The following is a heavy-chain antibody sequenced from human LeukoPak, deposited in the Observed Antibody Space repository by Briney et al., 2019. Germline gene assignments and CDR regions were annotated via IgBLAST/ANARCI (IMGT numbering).Heavy chain of an antibody. D-gene: IGHD4-17*01. CDR1: GFTFSSYS. J-gene: IGHJ4*02. CDR2: ISYDGSNK. Sequence: GGSLRLSCAASGFTFSSYSMNWVRQAPGKGLEWVAVISYDGSNKCHADSVKGRFTNSRDNSKSSLFLQMNSLRAEDTAVYYCAKDLRPQIPYGESPRGTAPMGHWGQGTLVTVSS. CDR3: AKDLRPQIPYGESPRGTAPMGH. V-gene: IGHV3-30*18.